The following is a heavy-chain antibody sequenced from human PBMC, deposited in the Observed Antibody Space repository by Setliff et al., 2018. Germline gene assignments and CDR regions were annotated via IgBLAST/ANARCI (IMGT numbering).Heavy chain of an antibody. CDR1: GGSISTYY. Sequence: PSETLSLTCTVSGGSISTYYWSWIRQTPVKGLEWIGYVYYSGTTNYHPSLKSRVTISGDTSKNQFSLKLTSVTAADTAVYFCARSLGSGSYYNSRPFYSDYWGQGTLVTVSS. CDR3: ARSLGSGSYYNSRPFYSDY. D-gene: IGHD3-10*01. J-gene: IGHJ4*02. CDR2: VYYSGTT. V-gene: IGHV4-59*08.